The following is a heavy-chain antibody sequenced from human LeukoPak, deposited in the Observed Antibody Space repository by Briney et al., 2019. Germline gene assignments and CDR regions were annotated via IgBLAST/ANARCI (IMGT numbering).Heavy chain of an antibody. CDR1: GFTFSSYW. CDR2: IKQDGSEK. D-gene: IGHD4-17*01. CDR3: ARATTVTTDMYYYYYYMDV. V-gene: IGHV3-7*01. Sequence: TGGSLRLSCAASGFTFSSYWMSWVRQAPGKGLEWVANIKQDGSEKYYVDSVKGRFTISRDNAKNSLYLQINSLRAEDTAVYYCARATTVTTDMYYYYYYMDVWGKGTTVTVSS. J-gene: IGHJ6*03.